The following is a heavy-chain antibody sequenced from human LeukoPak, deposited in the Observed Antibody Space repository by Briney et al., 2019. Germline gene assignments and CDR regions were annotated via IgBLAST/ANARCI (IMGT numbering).Heavy chain of an antibody. Sequence: GGSLRLSCAASGFTFSTYGMSWVRQAPGKGLAWVSGISGSGDSTYYADSVRGRFTISRDNSKNTLYLQMNSLRAEDTAVYYCAKDLDYGDYVTNVIWGQGTLVTVSS. D-gene: IGHD4-17*01. J-gene: IGHJ4*02. CDR2: ISGSGDST. V-gene: IGHV3-23*01. CDR3: AKDLDYGDYVTNVI. CDR1: GFTFSTYG.